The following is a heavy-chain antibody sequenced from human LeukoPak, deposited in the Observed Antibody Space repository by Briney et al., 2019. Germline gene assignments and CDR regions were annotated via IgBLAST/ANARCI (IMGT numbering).Heavy chain of an antibody. CDR3: ARGFMTTVTFDP. V-gene: IGHV4-34*01. Sequence: SETLSLTCAVYGGSFSGYYWSWIRQPPGKGLEWIGEINHSGSTNYNPSLKSRVTISVDTSKNQFSLKLSSVTAADTAVYYCARGFMTTVTFDPWGQGTLVTVSS. CDR1: GGSFSGYY. CDR2: INHSGST. D-gene: IGHD4-17*01. J-gene: IGHJ5*02.